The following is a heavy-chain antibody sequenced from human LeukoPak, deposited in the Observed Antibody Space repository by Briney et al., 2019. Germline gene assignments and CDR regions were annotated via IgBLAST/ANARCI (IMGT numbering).Heavy chain of an antibody. D-gene: IGHD6-13*01. CDR2: INHSGST. CDR1: GGSFSDYY. Sequence: SETLSLTCAVYGGSFSDYYWSWIRQPPGKGLEWIGEINHSGSTNYNPSLKRRVTISVDTSKNQFPLKLSSVTAADTAVYYWAREGEYSSSWYGLFDYWGQGTLVTVSS. V-gene: IGHV4-34*01. J-gene: IGHJ4*02. CDR3: AREGEYSSSWYGLFDY.